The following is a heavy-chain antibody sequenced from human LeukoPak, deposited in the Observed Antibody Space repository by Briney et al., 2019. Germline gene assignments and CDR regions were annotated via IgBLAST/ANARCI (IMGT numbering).Heavy chain of an antibody. D-gene: IGHD3-22*01. CDR1: GCSISSGSYY. CDR3: ARASHYYDSSGYYVDAFDI. Sequence: SQTLSLTCTVSGCSISSGSYYWSWIRQPAGKGLEWIGRIYTSGSTNYNPSLKSRVTISVDTSKNQFSLKLSSVTAADTAVYYCARASHYYDSSGYYVDAFDIWGQGTMVTVSS. J-gene: IGHJ3*02. CDR2: IYTSGST. V-gene: IGHV4-61*02.